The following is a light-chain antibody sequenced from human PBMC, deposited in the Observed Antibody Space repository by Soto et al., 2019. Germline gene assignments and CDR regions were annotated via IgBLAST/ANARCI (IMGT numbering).Light chain of an antibody. Sequence: QSALTQPPSVSAAPGHKVTISCSGSSSNIGNNYVSWYQQLPGTAPKLLIYDNNKRPSGIPDRFSGSKSGTSATLGITGLQTGDEADYYCGTWDSSLSAGPYVFGTGTKVTVL. CDR2: DNN. CDR1: SSNIGNNY. CDR3: GTWDSSLSAGPYV. J-gene: IGLJ1*01. V-gene: IGLV1-51*01.